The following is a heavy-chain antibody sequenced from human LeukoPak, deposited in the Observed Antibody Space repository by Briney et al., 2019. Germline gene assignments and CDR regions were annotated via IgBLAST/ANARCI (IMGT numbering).Heavy chain of an antibody. Sequence: SETLSLTCTVSSDSLNSYYWTWIRQPPGEGLQWIGYIFYSGSSNYNASLRSRVAISVDTSKNQFSLKLTSVTAADTAVYYCAGRAARFFDYWGQGILVTVSS. D-gene: IGHD6-25*01. CDR3: AGRAARFFDY. CDR2: IFYSGSS. CDR1: SDSLNSYY. V-gene: IGHV4-59*01. J-gene: IGHJ4*02.